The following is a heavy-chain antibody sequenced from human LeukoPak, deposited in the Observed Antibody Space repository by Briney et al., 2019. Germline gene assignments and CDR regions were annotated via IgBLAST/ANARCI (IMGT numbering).Heavy chain of an antibody. CDR3: ARDLAAGILWFDP. J-gene: IGHJ5*02. CDR2: ISSTSGTI. Sequence: PGGSLRLSCAASGFTFNSFGMNWVRQAPGKGLEWVSYISSTSGTIYYAGSVKGRFTISRDSAMTSLYLQMNSLRAEDTAVYYCARDLAAGILWFDPWGQGILVTVSS. CDR1: GFTFNSFG. V-gene: IGHV3-48*01. D-gene: IGHD6-13*01.